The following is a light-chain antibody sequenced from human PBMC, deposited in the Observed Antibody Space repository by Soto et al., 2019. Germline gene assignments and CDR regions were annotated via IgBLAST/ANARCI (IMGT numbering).Light chain of an antibody. CDR2: GAS. CDR1: QNVGRN. J-gene: IGKJ2*01. CDR3: QQCTNWPTYT. Sequence: EILLTQSPAILSVSPGERATLSCRASQNVGRNLAWYQQKPGQAPRLLMYGASTRATGSQARFSGSGSGTEFTHTISSLQSEDFAVYSCQQCTNWPTYTFGQGTKLEIK. V-gene: IGKV3-15*01.